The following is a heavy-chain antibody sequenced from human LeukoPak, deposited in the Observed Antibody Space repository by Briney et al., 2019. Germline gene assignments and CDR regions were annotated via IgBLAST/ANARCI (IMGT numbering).Heavy chain of an antibody. V-gene: IGHV3-23*01. CDR3: ARRGVVIRVILVGFHKEAFYFDS. CDR1: GFTFSSYN. D-gene: IGHD3-22*01. Sequence: PGGSLRLSCAASGFTFSSYNMNWVRQAPGKGLEWVAGISDSGGSTNYADSVKGRFTISRDNPKNTLYLQMNSLRAEDTAVYFCARRGVVIRVILVGFHKEAFYFDSWGQGALVTVSS. CDR2: ISDSGGST. J-gene: IGHJ4*02.